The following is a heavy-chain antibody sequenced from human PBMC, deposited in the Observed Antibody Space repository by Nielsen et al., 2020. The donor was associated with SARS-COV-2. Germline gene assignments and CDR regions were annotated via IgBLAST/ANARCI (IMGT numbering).Heavy chain of an antibody. CDR2: IYYSGST. D-gene: IGHD3-22*01. CDR1: DGSITSYY. J-gene: IGHJ4*02. CDR3: ARLRSDSSGYSPFDY. Sequence: GSLRLSCTVSDGSITSYYWSWIRQPPGKGLEWIGYIYYSGSTNYNPSLKSRVTISLDTSKNQLSLKLNSVTAADTAMHYCARLRSDSSGYSPFDYWGQGTLVTVSS. V-gene: IGHV4-59*08.